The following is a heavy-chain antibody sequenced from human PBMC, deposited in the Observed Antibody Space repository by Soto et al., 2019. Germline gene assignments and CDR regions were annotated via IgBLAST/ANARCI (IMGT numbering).Heavy chain of an antibody. CDR1: GYTCTSYD. CDR2: MNPNSGNT. J-gene: IGHJ5*02. Sequence: QVQLVQSGAEVKKPGASVKVSCKASGYTCTSYDINWVRQATGQGLEWMGWMNPNSGNTGYAQKFQGRVTMTRNTSISTAYMELSRLRSEDTAVYYWARETVRTTVTTRSNWFDPWGQGTLVTVSS. CDR3: ARETVRTTVTTRSNWFDP. D-gene: IGHD4-17*01. V-gene: IGHV1-8*01.